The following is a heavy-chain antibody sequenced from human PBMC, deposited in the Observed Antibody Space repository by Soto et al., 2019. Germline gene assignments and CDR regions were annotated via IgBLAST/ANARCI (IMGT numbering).Heavy chain of an antibody. CDR1: GYTFTSYG. D-gene: IGHD2-15*01. CDR2: ISVYNGNT. Sequence: ASVKVSCKASGYTFTSYGISWVRQAPGQGLEWMGWISVYNGNTDYAQKVQGRATLTTDTSTSTAYMELRSLRSDDTAVYYCARDDCSGGSCYFDYWGQGTLVTVSS. CDR3: ARDDCSGGSCYFDY. V-gene: IGHV1-18*01. J-gene: IGHJ4*02.